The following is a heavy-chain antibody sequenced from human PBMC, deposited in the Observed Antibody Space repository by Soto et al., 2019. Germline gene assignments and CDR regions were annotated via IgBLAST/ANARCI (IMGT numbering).Heavy chain of an antibody. CDR3: ARGFRRQEYSSSYHSYYYYYMDV. D-gene: IGHD6-6*01. V-gene: IGHV4-34*01. CDR2: INHSGST. J-gene: IGHJ6*03. CDR1: GGSFSGYY. Sequence: SETLSLTCAVYGGSFSGYYWSWIRQPPGKGLEWIGEINHSGSTNYNPSLKSRVTISVDTSKNQFSLKLSSVTAADTAVYYCARGFRRQEYSSSYHSYYYYYMDVWGKGTTVTVSS.